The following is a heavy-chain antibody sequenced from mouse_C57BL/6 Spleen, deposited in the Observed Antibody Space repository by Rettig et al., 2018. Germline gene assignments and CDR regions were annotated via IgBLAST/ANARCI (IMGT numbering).Heavy chain of an antibody. CDR3: ARAPTGDWYFGV. V-gene: IGHV3-1*01. CDR1: GYSITSGYD. D-gene: IGHD4-1*02. J-gene: IGHJ1*03. Sequence: DVQLQESGPGMVKPSQSLSLTCTVTGYSITSGYDWHWIRHFPGNKLDWMGYISYSGSTNYNPSLKSRISVTHDTSKNHFFLKLNSVTTEDTATYYCARAPTGDWYFGVWGTGTTVTVSS. CDR2: ISYSGST.